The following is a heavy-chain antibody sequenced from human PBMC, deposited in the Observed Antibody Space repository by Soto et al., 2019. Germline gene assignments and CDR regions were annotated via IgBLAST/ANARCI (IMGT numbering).Heavy chain of an antibody. J-gene: IGHJ6*02. CDR3: ARHKRITGTPGYYYYGMDV. D-gene: IGHD1-7*01. CDR1: GYSFTSYW. CDR2: IDPSDSYT. V-gene: IGHV5-10-1*01. Sequence: PGESLKISCKGSGYSFTSYWISWVRQMPGKGLEWMGRIDPSDSYTNYSPSYQGHVTISADKSISTAYLQWSSLKASDTAMYYCARHKRITGTPGYYYYGMDVWGQGTTVTVSS.